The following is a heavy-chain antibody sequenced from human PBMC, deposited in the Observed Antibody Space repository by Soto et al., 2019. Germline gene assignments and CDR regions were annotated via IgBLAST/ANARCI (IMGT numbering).Heavy chain of an antibody. CDR2: INTANGNT. CDR1: GYTFTSYA. CDR3: AREGRPGYSYFDY. V-gene: IGHV1-3*04. J-gene: IGHJ4*02. D-gene: IGHD3-9*01. Sequence: QVQLVQSGADVQKPGASVKVSCKASGYTFTSYAIHWVRQAPGQRLEWMGWINTANGNTKYSQNFQGRVTITRDTSASKAYMELSSLRSEGTAVYYCAREGRPGYSYFDYWGQGTLVTVSS.